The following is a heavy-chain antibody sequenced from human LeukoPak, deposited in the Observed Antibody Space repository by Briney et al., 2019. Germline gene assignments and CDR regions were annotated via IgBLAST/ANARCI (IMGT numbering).Heavy chain of an antibody. CDR1: GGSXSXXY. J-gene: IGHJ4*02. CDR2: INHSGST. CDR3: ARVSTIFGSPYYFDY. V-gene: IGHV4-34*01. Sequence: ETXSLTCAXXGGSXSXXYWSWIRQSPGXGLXXIGEINHSGSTNYTPSLKSRVTISVDTSKNQFSLKLSSVTAADTAVYYCARVSTIFGSPYYFDYWGQGTLVTVSS. D-gene: IGHD3-3*01.